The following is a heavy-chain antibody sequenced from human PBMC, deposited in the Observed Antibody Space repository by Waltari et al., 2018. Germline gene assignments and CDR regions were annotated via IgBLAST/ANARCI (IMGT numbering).Heavy chain of an antibody. V-gene: IGHV4-4*02. CDR3: ARDRGRGLYLDS. CDR1: ADSLRNPDC. CDR2: IRGDGRT. J-gene: IGHJ4*02. Sequence: QLPLQQSRPGLVKPSAPLSLTCVVSADSLRNPDCWSWVRQPPGKGLEWIGQIRGDGRTNYNPSLESRVTISMDTSNRQFSLKVSSATAADTAVYYCARDRGRGLYLDSWGQGTLVTVSP. D-gene: IGHD2-15*01.